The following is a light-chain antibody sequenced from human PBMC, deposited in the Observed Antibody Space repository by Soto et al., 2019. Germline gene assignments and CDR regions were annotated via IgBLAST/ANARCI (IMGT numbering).Light chain of an antibody. J-gene: IGLJ2*01. CDR3: LLYYGGAL. V-gene: IGLV7-43*01. CDR1: TGAVTSGYY. Sequence: QAVVTQEPSLTVSPGGTVTLTCASSTGAVTSGYYPNWFQQKPGKAPRPLIYSTSNKHSWTPARFSGSLLGGKAALTLSGVQPEDEAEYYCLLYYGGALFGGGTKVTVL. CDR2: STS.